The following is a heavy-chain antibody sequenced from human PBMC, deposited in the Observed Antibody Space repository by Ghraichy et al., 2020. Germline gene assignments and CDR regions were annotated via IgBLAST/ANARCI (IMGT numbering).Heavy chain of an antibody. Sequence: SETLSLTCAVYGGSFSGYYWSWIRQPPGKGLEWIGEINHSGSTNYNPSLKSRVTISVDTSKNQFSLKLSSVTAADTAVYYCAVTVRGSEQQLVLGNYWGQGTLVTVSS. CDR1: GGSFSGYY. J-gene: IGHJ4*02. D-gene: IGHD6-13*01. CDR2: INHSGST. V-gene: IGHV4-34*01. CDR3: AVTVRGSEQQLVLGNY.